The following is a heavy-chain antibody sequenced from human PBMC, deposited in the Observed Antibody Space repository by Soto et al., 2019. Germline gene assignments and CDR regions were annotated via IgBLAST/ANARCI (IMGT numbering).Heavy chain of an antibody. V-gene: IGHV3-11*05. Sequence: QVQLEESGGGLDKPGGSLRLSCAASGFTFSAVYMSWIRQAPNKGLEYISYISSSGTSANYADSVKGRFTISRDNAKNPLYLQMNSLRAEDTAVYYCARDRGAVTGQYFDYWGQGALVTVSS. CDR1: GFTFSAVY. D-gene: IGHD6-19*01. J-gene: IGHJ4*02. CDR3: ARDRGAVTGQYFDY. CDR2: ISSSGTSA.